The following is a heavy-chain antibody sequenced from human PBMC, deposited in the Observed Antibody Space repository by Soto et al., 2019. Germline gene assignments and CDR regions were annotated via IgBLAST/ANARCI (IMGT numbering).Heavy chain of an antibody. J-gene: IGHJ6*02. Sequence: PGGALRLSCAASGFTFSSYGMHWVRQAPGKGLGGVAVIWYDGSNKYYADSVKGRFTISRDNSKNTLYLQMNSLRAEDTAVYYCARDWCSSTSCYPTDYYYGMDVWGQGTTVTVSS. CDR2: IWYDGSNK. CDR3: ARDWCSSTSCYPTDYYYGMDV. V-gene: IGHV3-33*01. CDR1: GFTFSSYG. D-gene: IGHD2-2*01.